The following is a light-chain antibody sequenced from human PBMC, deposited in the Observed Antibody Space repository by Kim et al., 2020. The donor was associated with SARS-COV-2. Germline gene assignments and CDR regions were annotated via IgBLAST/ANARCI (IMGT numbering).Light chain of an antibody. Sequence: SSELTQPPSVSVAPGKTARITCGGNNIGSKRVHWYQQKPGQAPVLVIYYDSDRPSGIPERFSGSNSGNTATLTISRVEAGDEADYYCQVWDSSSDHPEVF. CDR3: QVWDSSSDHPEV. CDR2: YDS. V-gene: IGLV3-21*04. CDR1: NIGSKR. J-gene: IGLJ3*02.